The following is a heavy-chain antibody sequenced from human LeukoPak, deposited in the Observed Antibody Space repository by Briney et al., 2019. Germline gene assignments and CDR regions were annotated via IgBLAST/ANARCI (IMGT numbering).Heavy chain of an antibody. D-gene: IGHD1-1*01. CDR1: GGSISSYY. V-gene: IGHV4-4*07. CDR2: SYTSGST. Sequence: SETLSLTCTVSGGSISSYYWSWIRQPAGKGLEWIGGSYTSGSTNYNPSLKSRVTISVDTSKNQFSLKLSSVTAADTAVYYCARHRSDKRARYRLDPWGQGTLVTVSS. J-gene: IGHJ5*02. CDR3: ARHRSDKRARYRLDP.